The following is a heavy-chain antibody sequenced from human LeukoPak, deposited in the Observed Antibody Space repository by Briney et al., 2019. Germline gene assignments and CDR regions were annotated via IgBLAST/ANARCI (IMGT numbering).Heavy chain of an antibody. Sequence: SGTLSLTCAVSGGSISSSNWWSWVRQPPGKGLEWIGEIYHSGSTNYNPSLKSRVTISVDKSKNQFSLKLSSVTAADTAVYYCARTKLLWFGESPHYFDYWGQGTLVTVPS. D-gene: IGHD3-10*01. J-gene: IGHJ4*02. V-gene: IGHV4-4*02. CDR1: GGSISSSNW. CDR3: ARTKLLWFGESPHYFDY. CDR2: IYHSGST.